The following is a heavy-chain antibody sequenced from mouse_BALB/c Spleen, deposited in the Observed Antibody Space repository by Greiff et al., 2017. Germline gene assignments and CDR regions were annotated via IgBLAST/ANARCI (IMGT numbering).Heavy chain of an antibody. CDR1: GFTFSDYY. V-gene: IGHV5-4*02. Sequence: EVKVVESGGGLVKPGGSLKLSCAASGFTFSDYYMYWVRQTPEKRLEWVATISDGGSYTYYPDSVKGRFTISRDNAKNNLYLQMSSLKSEDTAMYYCAREEYYYGSSPFAYWGQGTLVTVSA. J-gene: IGHJ3*01. D-gene: IGHD1-1*01. CDR3: AREEYYYGSSPFAY. CDR2: ISDGGSYT.